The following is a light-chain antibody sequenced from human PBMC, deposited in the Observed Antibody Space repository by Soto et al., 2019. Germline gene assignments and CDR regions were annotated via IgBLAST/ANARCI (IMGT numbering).Light chain of an antibody. V-gene: IGLV4-69*01. CDR1: SGHSTYA. Sequence: QLVLTQSPSASASLGASVKLTCTLSSGHSTYAVAWLQQQPEKGPRYLMKLNSDGSHTKGDGIPDRFSGSSSGAERYLIISSLQSEDEADYYCQTWGAGVVFGGGTKVTVL. CDR3: QTWGAGVV. CDR2: LNSDGSH. J-gene: IGLJ2*01.